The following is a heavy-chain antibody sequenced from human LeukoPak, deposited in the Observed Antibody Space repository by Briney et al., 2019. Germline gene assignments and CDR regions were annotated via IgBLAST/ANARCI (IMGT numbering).Heavy chain of an antibody. CDR1: GFTFSSYT. D-gene: IGHD6-25*01. CDR3: ARFAAGGSYYYYMDV. CDR2: IGTSSTTI. Sequence: PGGSLRLSCAASGFTFSSYTMNWVRRPPGKGLEWVSNIGTSSTTIYYADSVEGRFTISRDNAKNSLYLQMNSLRADDTAVYYCARFAAGGSYYYYMDVWGKGTTVTVSS. V-gene: IGHV3-48*01. J-gene: IGHJ6*03.